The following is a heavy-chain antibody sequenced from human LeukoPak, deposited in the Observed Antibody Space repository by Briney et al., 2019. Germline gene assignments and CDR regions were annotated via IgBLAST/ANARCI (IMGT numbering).Heavy chain of an antibody. CDR1: GFTFSSYA. CDR2: ISSSSSYI. J-gene: IGHJ4*02. D-gene: IGHD6-13*01. Sequence: GGSLRLSCAASGFTFSSYAMSWVRQAPGKGLEWVSSISSSSSYIYYADSVKGRFTISRDNSKNTLYLQMNSLRAEDTAVYYCAKCPRPSSSWPTYYFDYWGQGTLVTVSS. V-gene: IGHV3-23*01. CDR3: AKCPRPSSSWPTYYFDY.